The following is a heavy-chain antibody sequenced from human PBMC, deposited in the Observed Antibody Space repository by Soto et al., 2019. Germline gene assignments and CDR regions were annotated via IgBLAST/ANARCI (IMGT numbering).Heavy chain of an antibody. CDR2: IKFDGSEK. V-gene: IGHV3-7*03. J-gene: IGHJ4*02. D-gene: IGHD2-2*01. CDR1: GFTFSDYW. Sequence: GGSLRLSCAASGFTFSDYWMSWVRQAPGKGPEWVATIKFDGSEKQYVDSVKGRFSISRDNSGNSLFLQMNSLRAGDTAVYYCVKDGGYCASTTCYSPRNHYFDSWGQGTLVTVSS. CDR3: VKDGGYCASTTCYSPRNHYFDS.